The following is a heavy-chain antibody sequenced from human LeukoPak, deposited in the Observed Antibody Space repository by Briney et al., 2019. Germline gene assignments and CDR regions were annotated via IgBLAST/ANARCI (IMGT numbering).Heavy chain of an antibody. CDR2: IYTTGTT. CDR3: ARVYSYGLYYFDY. V-gene: IGHV4-61*02. Sequence: SETLSLTCTVSGASIGSGSYYWNWLRQSAGEGLEWIGRIYTTGTTNYNPSLQSRVTISVDTSKNQFSLKLSSVTAADTAVYYCARVYSYGLYYFDYWGQGTLVTVSS. D-gene: IGHD5-18*01. J-gene: IGHJ4*02. CDR1: GASIGSGSYY.